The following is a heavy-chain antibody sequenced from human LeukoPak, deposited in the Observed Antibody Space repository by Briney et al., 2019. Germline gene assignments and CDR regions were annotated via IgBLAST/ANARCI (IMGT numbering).Heavy chain of an antibody. CDR2: IYPRDGST. Sequence: ASVKVSCKASGYTFTSNYIHWVRQAPGQGLEWMGMIYPRDGSTSYAQKFQGRVTITRDTSASTAYMELSSLRSEDTAVYYCARDMELSFDYWGQGTLVTVSS. D-gene: IGHD3-16*02. V-gene: IGHV1-46*01. CDR1: GYTFTSNY. J-gene: IGHJ4*02. CDR3: ARDMELSFDY.